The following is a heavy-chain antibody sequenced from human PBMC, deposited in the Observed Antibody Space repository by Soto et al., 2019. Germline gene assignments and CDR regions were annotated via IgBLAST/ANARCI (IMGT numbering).Heavy chain of an antibody. Sequence: QVQLVQSGAEVRKPGASVKVSCKASGYTFINYGISWVRQAPGQGLEWMGWLNTYNGNTNYAQKLQGRVTMTTDTSTSTAYMELSSLRSDDTAVYYCSRDPVGPAGFDPWGQGTLVTVSS. V-gene: IGHV1-18*01. CDR3: SRDPVGPAGFDP. CDR2: LNTYNGNT. CDR1: GYTFINYG. J-gene: IGHJ5*02. D-gene: IGHD1-26*01.